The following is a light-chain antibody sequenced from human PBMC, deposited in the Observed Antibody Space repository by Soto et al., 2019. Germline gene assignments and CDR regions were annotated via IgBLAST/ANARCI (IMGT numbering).Light chain of an antibody. CDR3: FSYTSSGTYV. V-gene: IGLV2-14*01. CDR2: EVS. CDR1: ISDVGNYKY. Sequence: QSALSQHASVSGSPGQSVTISCTGTISDVGNYKYVSWYQQHPGKAPKLMIYEVSNRPAGVSNRFSGSKSGNTASLTISGLQAEDETDYYCFSYTSSGTYVFGTGTKVTVL. J-gene: IGLJ1*01.